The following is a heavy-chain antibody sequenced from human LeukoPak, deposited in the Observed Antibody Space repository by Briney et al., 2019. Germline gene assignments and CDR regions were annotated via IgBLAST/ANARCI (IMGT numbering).Heavy chain of an antibody. J-gene: IGHJ5*02. CDR2: IYSGGST. D-gene: IGHD3-22*01. Sequence: PGGSLRLSCAASGFTFSSYEMNWVRQAPGKGLEWVSVIYSGGSTYYSDSVKGRFTISRDNSKSTLYLQMNSLRAEDTAVYYCARDFGGSYYDRSAYPLGWFDPWGQGTLVTVSS. CDR3: ARDFGGSYYDRSAYPLGWFDP. CDR1: GFTFSSYE. V-gene: IGHV3-53*01.